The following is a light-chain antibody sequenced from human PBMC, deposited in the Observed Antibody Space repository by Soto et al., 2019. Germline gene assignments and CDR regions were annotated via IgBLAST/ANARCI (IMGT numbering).Light chain of an antibody. CDR3: SSYTISNTLPIV. J-gene: IGLJ1*01. CDR1: RRDVGGYNY. Sequence: QSVLTQPASVSGSPGQSITISCTGTRRDVGGYNYVSWYQQYPGKSPKLLIYEVTPRPSGVSNRFSGSKSGNTASLTISGLQAEDEADYYCSSYTISNTLPIVFGTGTKVTVL. CDR2: EVT. V-gene: IGLV2-14*01.